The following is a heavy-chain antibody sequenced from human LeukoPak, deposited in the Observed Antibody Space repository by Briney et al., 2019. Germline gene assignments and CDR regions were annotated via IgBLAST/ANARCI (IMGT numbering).Heavy chain of an antibody. V-gene: IGHV3-7*01. Sequence: GGSLRLSCAASGFTFSSYWMSWVRQAPGKGLEWVANIKQDGSEKYYVDSVKGRFTISRDNAKNSLYLQMNSLRVEDTAVYYCARDIGYCSSTSCYTYYYYGMDVWGQGTTVTVSS. CDR1: GFTFSSYW. CDR3: ARDIGYCSSTSCYTYYYYGMDV. CDR2: IKQDGSEK. J-gene: IGHJ6*02. D-gene: IGHD2-2*01.